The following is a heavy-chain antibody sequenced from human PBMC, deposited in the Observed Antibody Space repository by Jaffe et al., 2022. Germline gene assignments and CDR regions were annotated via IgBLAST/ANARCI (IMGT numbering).Heavy chain of an antibody. CDR2: ISWNSGSI. CDR3: AKDESPFIVATSSNYMDV. Sequence: EVQLVESGGGLVQPGRSLRLSCAASGFTFDDYAMHWVRQAPGKGLEWVSGISWNSGSIGYADSVKGRFTISRDNAKNSLYLQMNSLRAEDTALYYCAKDESPFIVATSSNYMDVWGKGTTVTVSS. J-gene: IGHJ6*03. V-gene: IGHV3-9*01. D-gene: IGHD5-12*01. CDR1: GFTFDDYA.